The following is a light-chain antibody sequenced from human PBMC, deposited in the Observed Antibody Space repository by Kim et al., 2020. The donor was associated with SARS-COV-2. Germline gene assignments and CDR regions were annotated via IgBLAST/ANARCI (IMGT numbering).Light chain of an antibody. J-gene: IGLJ2*01. V-gene: IGLV3-1*01. Sequence: VSPGQTASITCSGDKLGDKYACWYQQQPGQSPVMVIYQDSMRPSGISERFSGSNSGNTATLTISGTQAVDEADYYCQAWDSSTVVFGGGTQLTVL. CDR1: KLGDKY. CDR3: QAWDSSTVV. CDR2: QDS.